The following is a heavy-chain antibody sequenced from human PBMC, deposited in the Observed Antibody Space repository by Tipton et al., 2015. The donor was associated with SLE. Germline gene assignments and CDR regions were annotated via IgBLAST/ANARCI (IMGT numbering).Heavy chain of an antibody. CDR3: ASKTPSMVRGVAVAFDI. CDR2: LYYSGST. V-gene: IGHV4-31*03. J-gene: IGHJ3*02. CDR1: GGSISSGGYY. Sequence: TLSLTCTVSGGSISSGGYYWSWIRQHPGKGLEWIGYLYYSGSTYYNPSLKSRVTISVDTSKNQFSLKLSSVTAADTAVYYCASKTPSMVRGVAVAFDIWGQGTMVTVSS. D-gene: IGHD3-10*01.